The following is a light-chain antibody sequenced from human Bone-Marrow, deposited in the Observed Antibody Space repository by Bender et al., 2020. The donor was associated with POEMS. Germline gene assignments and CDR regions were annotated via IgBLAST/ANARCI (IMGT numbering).Light chain of an antibody. CDR3: SSSEGDFNLL. CDR2: DVH. Sequence: QSALTQPASVSGSPGQAVTISCTGNTSNGVMSTYVSWYRHHPGKGPELIIYDVHKRPFGVPDRFSGSKSGNTASLTVSGLRLEDEADYFCSSSEGDFNLLFGGGTKLTVL. V-gene: IGLV2-8*01. CDR1: TSNGVMSTY. J-gene: IGLJ2*01.